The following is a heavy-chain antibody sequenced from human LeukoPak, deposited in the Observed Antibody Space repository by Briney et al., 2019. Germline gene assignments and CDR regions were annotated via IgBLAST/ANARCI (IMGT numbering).Heavy chain of an antibody. D-gene: IGHD6-6*01. CDR2: IYTSGST. CDR1: GDSISNYF. Sequence: PSETLSLTCTVSGDSISNYFWSWIRQPPGKGLEWIGYIYTSGSTNYNPSLKSRVTISVDTSENQFSLKLTSVTAADTAVYYRARSYSRSSHFDNWGQGTLVTVSS. V-gene: IGHV4-4*09. J-gene: IGHJ4*02. CDR3: ARSYSRSSHFDN.